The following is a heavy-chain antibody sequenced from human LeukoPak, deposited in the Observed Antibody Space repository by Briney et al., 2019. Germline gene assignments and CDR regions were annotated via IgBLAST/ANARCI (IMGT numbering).Heavy chain of an antibody. CDR1: GYSFTSYW. Sequence: GESLNISCKGSGYSFTSYWIGWVRQMPGKGLEWMGIMYPGDSDTRYSPSFQGQVTISADKSISTAYLQWSSLKASDTAMYYCARGYCSSTSCSYFDYWGQGTLVTVSS. CDR2: MYPGDSDT. CDR3: ARGYCSSTSCSYFDY. J-gene: IGHJ4*02. V-gene: IGHV5-51*01. D-gene: IGHD2-2*01.